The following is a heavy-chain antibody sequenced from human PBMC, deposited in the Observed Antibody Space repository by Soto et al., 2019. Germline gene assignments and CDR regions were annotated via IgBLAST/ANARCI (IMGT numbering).Heavy chain of an antibody. CDR3: ARLFYYDSSGYPGPDYYYYGMDV. CDR2: ISAYNGNT. D-gene: IGHD3-22*01. Sequence: ASVKVSCKASGYTFTNFCLSWVRQAPGQGLEWMGWISAYNGNTNYAQKFQGRVTITADESTSTAYMELSSLRSEDTAVYYCARLFYYDSSGYPGPDYYYYGMDVWGQGTTVTVSS. CDR1: GYTFTNFC. V-gene: IGHV1-18*01. J-gene: IGHJ6*02.